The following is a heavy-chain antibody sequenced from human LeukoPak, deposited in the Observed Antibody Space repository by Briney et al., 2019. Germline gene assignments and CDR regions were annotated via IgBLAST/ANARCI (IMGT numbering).Heavy chain of an antibody. CDR2: IYTSGST. V-gene: IGHV4-4*07. Sequence: SETLSLTCTVSGGSISSYYWSWIRQPAGKGLEWIGRIYTSGSTNYNPSLKSRVTMSVDTSKNQFSLKLSSVTAADTAVYYCARDLQYRRGNYYYYMDVWGKGTTVTVSS. J-gene: IGHJ6*03. CDR3: ARDLQYRRGNYYYYMDV. D-gene: IGHD6-6*01. CDR1: GGSISSYY.